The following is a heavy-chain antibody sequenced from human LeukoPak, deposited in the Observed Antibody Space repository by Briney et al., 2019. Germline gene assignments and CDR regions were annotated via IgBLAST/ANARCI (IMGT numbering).Heavy chain of an antibody. V-gene: IGHV3-7*01. CDR1: GFSFSTYW. D-gene: IGHD6-13*01. J-gene: IGHJ4*02. CDR3: ATDLGSSRPNF. CDR2: IKQDGSEK. Sequence: GGSLRLPCAASGFSFSTYWMSWVRQAPGKGLEWVANIKQDGSEKYYVDSAKGRFTISRDNAKNSLYLQMNSLTAEDTAVYYCATDLGSSRPNFWGQGILVTVSS.